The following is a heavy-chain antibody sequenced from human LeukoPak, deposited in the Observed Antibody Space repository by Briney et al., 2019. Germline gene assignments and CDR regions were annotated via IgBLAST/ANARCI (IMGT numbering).Heavy chain of an antibody. V-gene: IGHV1-2*02. J-gene: IGHJ5*02. CDR1: GYTFTGYY. CDR2: INPNSGGT. Sequence: ASVKVSCKASGYTFTGYYMHWVRQAPGQGLEWMGWINPNSGGTNYAQKFQGRVTMTRDTSISTAYMELSRLRSDDTAVYYCASLGGSGSLNCFDPWGQGSLVTVSS. CDR3: ASLGGSGSLNCFDP. D-gene: IGHD3-10*01.